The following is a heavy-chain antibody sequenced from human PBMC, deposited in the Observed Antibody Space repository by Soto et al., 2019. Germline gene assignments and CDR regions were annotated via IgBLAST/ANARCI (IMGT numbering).Heavy chain of an antibody. CDR2: IIPILGIA. Sequence: QVQLVQSGAEVKKPGSSVKVSCKASGGTFSSYTISWVRQAPGQGLEWRGRIIPILGIANYAQKFQGRVTITADKSTSTAYMELSSLRSEDTAVYYCARESATGTTLYYYYYMDVWGKGTTVTVSS. CDR3: ARESATGTTLYYYYYMDV. D-gene: IGHD1-7*01. J-gene: IGHJ6*03. CDR1: GGTFSSYT. V-gene: IGHV1-69*08.